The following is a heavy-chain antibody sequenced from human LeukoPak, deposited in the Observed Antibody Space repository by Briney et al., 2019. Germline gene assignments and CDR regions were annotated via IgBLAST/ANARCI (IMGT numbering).Heavy chain of an antibody. CDR3: AKAPTRPTWYSSSPDYFDY. CDR1: GFTFSSYA. D-gene: IGHD6-6*01. Sequence: GGSLRLSCAVSGFTFSSYAMSWVRQAPGKGLEWVSAISGSGGSTYYADSVEGRFTISRDNSKNTLYLQMNSLRAEDTAVHYCAKAPTRPTWYSSSPDYFDYWGQGTLVTVSS. V-gene: IGHV3-23*01. J-gene: IGHJ4*02. CDR2: ISGSGGST.